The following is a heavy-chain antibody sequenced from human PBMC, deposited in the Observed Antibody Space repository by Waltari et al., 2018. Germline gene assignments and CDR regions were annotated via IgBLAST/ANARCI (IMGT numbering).Heavy chain of an antibody. D-gene: IGHD6-19*01. CDR1: GYPFTRYA. CDR2: INAGNGNT. V-gene: IGHV1-3*01. CDR3: ARSYIAVAGMGDYYYGMDV. J-gene: IGHJ6*02. Sequence: QVQLVQSGAEVKKPGASVKVSCTAYGYPFTRYAMPWVRQAPGQRLEWMGWINAGNGNTKYSQKCQGRVTITRDTSASTAYMELSSLRSEDTAVYYCARSYIAVAGMGDYYYGMDVWGQGTTVTVSS.